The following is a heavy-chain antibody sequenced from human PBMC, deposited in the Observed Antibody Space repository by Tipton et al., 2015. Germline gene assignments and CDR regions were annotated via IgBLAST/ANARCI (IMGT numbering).Heavy chain of an antibody. D-gene: IGHD2/OR15-2a*01. V-gene: IGHV3-7*01. CDR3: ARDVNGGYFDM. CDR1: EVIFTGHW. CDR2: IKHDGTEK. J-gene: IGHJ3*02. Sequence: SLRLSCEVSEVIFTGHWMSWVRQAPGKGLEWVGQIKHDGTEKWYLDSMEGRFTISRDNAKNSLYLQMTSLRVDDTAVYYCARDVNGGYFDMWGQGTTVTVSP.